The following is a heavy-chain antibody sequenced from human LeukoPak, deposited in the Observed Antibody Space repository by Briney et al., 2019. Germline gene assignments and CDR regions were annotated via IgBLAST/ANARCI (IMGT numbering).Heavy chain of an antibody. D-gene: IGHD2-21*02. Sequence: SETLSLTCTVSGGSISNYFWSWVRQPAGEGLEWIGRIYTSGSTNYNPSLRSRVTISVDMSKNQFSLKLSSVTAADTAVYYCARDDPVWMTATLDYWGQGTLVTVSS. CDR2: IYTSGST. V-gene: IGHV4-4*07. CDR3: ARDDPVWMTATLDY. J-gene: IGHJ4*02. CDR1: GGSISNYF.